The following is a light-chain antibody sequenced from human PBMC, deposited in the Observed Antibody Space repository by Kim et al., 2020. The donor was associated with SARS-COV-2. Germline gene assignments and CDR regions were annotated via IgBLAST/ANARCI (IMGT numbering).Light chain of an antibody. CDR2: LNSDGSH. Sequence: ASVKLTCTLSSGHSSSAIAWHQQQPEKGPRYLMKLNSDGSHSKGDGIPDRFSGSSSGAERYLTISSLQSEDEADYYCQTWGTGTWVFGGGTQLTVL. CDR1: SGHSSSA. J-gene: IGLJ3*02. V-gene: IGLV4-69*01. CDR3: QTWGTGTWV.